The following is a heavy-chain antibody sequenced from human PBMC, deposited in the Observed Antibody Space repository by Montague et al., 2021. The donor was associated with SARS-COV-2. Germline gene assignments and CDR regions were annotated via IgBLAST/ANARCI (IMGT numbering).Heavy chain of an antibody. CDR2: INHTGST. J-gene: IGHJ4*02. D-gene: IGHD3-3*01. CDR3: ARALRRVVIKHFDY. Sequence: SETLSLTCAVSGGSFSGYFRSWIRQPPGKGLEWIGEINHTGSTKHNPSLKSRVTISVDTSKNQFSLKVTSMTAADTAVYYCARALRRVVIKHFDYWGQGTLVTVSS. CDR1: GGSFSGYF. V-gene: IGHV4-34*01.